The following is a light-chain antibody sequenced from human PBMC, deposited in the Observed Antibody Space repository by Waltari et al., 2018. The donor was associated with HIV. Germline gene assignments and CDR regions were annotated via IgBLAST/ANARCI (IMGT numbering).Light chain of an antibody. CDR3: QQSYSSPT. Sequence: DIQMTQSPSSLSASVGDRVTITCRASQNIIKYLHWSQQKPGKAPRILIYTAANLQSGVPSRFSGSGSGTNFTLTISSLQPEDFATYFCQQSYSSPTFGPGTKVIVK. J-gene: IGKJ3*01. CDR1: QNIIKY. CDR2: TAA. V-gene: IGKV1-39*01.